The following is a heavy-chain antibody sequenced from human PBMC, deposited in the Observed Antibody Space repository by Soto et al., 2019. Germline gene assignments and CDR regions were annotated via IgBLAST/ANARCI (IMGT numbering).Heavy chain of an antibody. CDR3: ARPVVAGTPDY. CDR2: ISADGSSQ. CDR1: GFTFSRSP. D-gene: IGHD2-15*01. V-gene: IGHV3-30-3*01. J-gene: IGHJ4*02. Sequence: QVQLVGSGGGEVQPGTSLRLSCAASGFTFSRSPMHWVRQVPGKGLDWVGLISADGSSQHYADSVSGRFIISRDNFRSTVSLQMDRLRAEDTAVYYCARPVVAGTPDYWGQGTLVSVSS.